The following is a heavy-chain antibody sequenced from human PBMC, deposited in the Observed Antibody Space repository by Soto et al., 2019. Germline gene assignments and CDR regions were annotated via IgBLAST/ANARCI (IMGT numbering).Heavy chain of an antibody. CDR3: ARAVRVYSPGWDYYEYYGIDV. V-gene: IGHV5-51*01. J-gene: IGHJ6*02. CDR1: GYSFTSYW. Sequence: GESLKISCKGSGYSFTSYWIGWVRQMPGKGLEWMGIIYPGDSDTRYSPSFRGQVTISADKSISTAYLQWSSLKASDTAMYYRARAVRVYSPGWDYYEYYGIDVWGQGNMGTVS. CDR2: IYPGDSDT. D-gene: IGHD6-6*01.